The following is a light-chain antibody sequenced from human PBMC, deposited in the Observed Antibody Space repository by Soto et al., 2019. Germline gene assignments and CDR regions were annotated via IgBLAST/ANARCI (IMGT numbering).Light chain of an antibody. J-gene: IGKJ3*01. Sequence: ELVLTQSPGTLSLSPGERATLSCRASQTVSSYLAWYQQKPGQAPRLLIYGASNRATGIPDRFSGSGSGTDFTLTISRLEPEDFAVYYCQQYDSSPPIFTLGPGTKVDIK. V-gene: IGKV3-20*01. CDR3: QQYDSSPPIFT. CDR2: GAS. CDR1: QTVSSY.